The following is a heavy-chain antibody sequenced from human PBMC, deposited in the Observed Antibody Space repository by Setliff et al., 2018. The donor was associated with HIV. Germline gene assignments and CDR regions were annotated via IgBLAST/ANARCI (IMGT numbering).Heavy chain of an antibody. V-gene: IGHV4-39*07. CDR3: VRGPQWLVQKGRVYYFDY. CDR1: GGSIRTGTHY. J-gene: IGHJ4*02. CDR2: IYHSGST. Sequence: SETLSLTCTVSGGSIRTGTHYWGWVRQPPGKGLEWIGSIYHSGSTYYNPSLQRRVTISVDTSKNQVSLKLNSMTAADTAVYFCVRGPQWLVQKGRVYYFDYWGQGTLVTVSS. D-gene: IGHD6-19*01.